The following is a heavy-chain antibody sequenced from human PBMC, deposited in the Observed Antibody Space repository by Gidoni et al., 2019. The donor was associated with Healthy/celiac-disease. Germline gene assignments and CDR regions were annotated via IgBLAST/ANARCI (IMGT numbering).Heavy chain of an antibody. CDR3: ARQISIAAAGFDY. V-gene: IGHV3-30-3*01. Sequence: QVQLVESGGGVVQPGRSLRRSCAASGFTFSSYAMHWVRQAPGKGLEWVAVISYDGSNKYYADSVKGRFTISRDNSKNTLYLQMNSLRAEDSAVYYCARQISIAAAGFDYWGQGTLVTVSS. CDR2: ISYDGSNK. J-gene: IGHJ4*02. D-gene: IGHD6-13*01. CDR1: GFTFSSYA.